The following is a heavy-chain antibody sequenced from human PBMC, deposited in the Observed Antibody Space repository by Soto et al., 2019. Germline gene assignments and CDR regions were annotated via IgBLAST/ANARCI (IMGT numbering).Heavy chain of an antibody. J-gene: IGHJ5*02. V-gene: IGHV4-30-2*01. Sequence: QLQLQESGSGLVKPSPTLSLTCAVSGVSIISGGYSWSWIRQPPGKGLEGMGYNYHSGSTYYNPSLKSRVTTSVDRSKNQFSLKLSSVTAADTAVYYCASVPGPWGQGTLVTVSS. CDR1: GVSIISGGYS. D-gene: IGHD3-10*01. CDR3: ASVPGP. CDR2: NYHSGST.